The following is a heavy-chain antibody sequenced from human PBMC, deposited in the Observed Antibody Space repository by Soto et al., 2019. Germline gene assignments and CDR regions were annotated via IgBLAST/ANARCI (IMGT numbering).Heavy chain of an antibody. CDR3: ARGSLAQYGMDV. CDR1: GGAISSGGYY. Sequence: QVQLQESGPGLVKPSQTLSLTCTVSGGAISSGGYYWSWIRQHPGKGLEWIGSIYYSGSTYYNPSLKSRVTISVDPSKNQFSLQLSSVTAADTAVYYCARGSLAQYGMDVWGQGTTVTVSS. V-gene: IGHV4-31*03. J-gene: IGHJ6*02. D-gene: IGHD3-16*01. CDR2: IYYSGST.